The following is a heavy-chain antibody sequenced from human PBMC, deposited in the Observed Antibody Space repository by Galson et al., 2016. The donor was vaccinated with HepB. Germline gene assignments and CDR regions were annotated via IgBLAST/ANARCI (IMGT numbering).Heavy chain of an antibody. Sequence: SVKVSCKVSGHTLTELSMHWVRQTPGKGLEWMGGFDPEDNETIYAQKFQGRVTMTEDTSTDIAYMELSSLRSEDTAVYYCSTALKAYAWYFDLWGRGTLVTVSS. CDR1: GHTLTELS. CDR3: STALKAYAWYFDL. J-gene: IGHJ2*01. V-gene: IGHV1-24*01. D-gene: IGHD2-21*01. CDR2: FDPEDNET.